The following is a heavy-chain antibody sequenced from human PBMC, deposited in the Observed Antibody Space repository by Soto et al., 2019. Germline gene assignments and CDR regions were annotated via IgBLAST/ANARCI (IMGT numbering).Heavy chain of an antibody. J-gene: IGHJ4*02. V-gene: IGHV3-30*18. D-gene: IGHD5-18*01. CDR1: GFTFSSYG. CDR2: ISYDGSNK. CDR3: AKDMDTAMAKSFDY. Sequence: GGSLGLSCAASGFTFSSYGMHWVRQAPGKGLEWVAVISYDGSNKYYADSVKGRFTISRDNSKNTLYLQMNSLRAEDTAVYYCAKDMDTAMAKSFDYWGQGTLVTVSS.